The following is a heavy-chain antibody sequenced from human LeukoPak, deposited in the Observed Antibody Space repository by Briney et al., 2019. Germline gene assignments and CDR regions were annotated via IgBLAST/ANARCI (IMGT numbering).Heavy chain of an antibody. Sequence: PGGSLRLSCAASGLTFSSYSMNCVRQAPGKGLEWVSYISSSSSIISYADSVKGRFTISRDNAKNSLYLQMNSLRDEDTAVYYRARTVIAVAANWFDPWGQGTLVTVSS. D-gene: IGHD6-19*01. CDR1: GLTFSSYS. V-gene: IGHV3-48*02. CDR2: ISSSSSII. J-gene: IGHJ5*02. CDR3: ARTVIAVAANWFDP.